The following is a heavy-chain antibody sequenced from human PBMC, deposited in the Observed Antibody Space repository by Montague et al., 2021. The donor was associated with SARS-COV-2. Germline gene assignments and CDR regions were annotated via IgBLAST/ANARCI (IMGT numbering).Heavy chain of an antibody. CDR3: GRGVVAATPVVDY. V-gene: IGHV4-4*07. D-gene: IGHD2-15*01. CDR2: IYASWGT. J-gene: IGHJ4*02. CDR1: GDSISSFY. Sequence: SETLSLTCTVSGDSISSFYWNWIRQPAGKGLELIWRIYASWGTNXNPSLKSRVTISVDTSKHQFSLKLNSVAAAAAAEYYCGRGVVAATPVVDYWGRGTLVTVSS.